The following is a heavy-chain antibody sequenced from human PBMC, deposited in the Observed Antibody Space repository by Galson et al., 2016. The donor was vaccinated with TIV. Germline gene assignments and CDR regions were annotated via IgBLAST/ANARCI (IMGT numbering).Heavy chain of an antibody. J-gene: IGHJ6*02. CDR3: ATDARYVQWSNGEFYFGLDV. V-gene: IGHV1-24*01. D-gene: IGHD3-10*01. Sequence: SVKVSCKVSGHTLKELNIQWVRQAPGKGLEWMGGFDPEDGQTTYTQKLQGRVTMTEDTSTDTAYMELSSLTSEDTAVYYCATDARYVQWSNGEFYFGLDVWGQGTTVIVSS. CDR2: FDPEDGQT. CDR1: GHTLKELN.